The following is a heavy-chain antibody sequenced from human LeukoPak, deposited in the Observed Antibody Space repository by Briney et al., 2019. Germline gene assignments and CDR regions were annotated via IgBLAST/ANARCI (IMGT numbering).Heavy chain of an antibody. J-gene: IGHJ4*02. CDR3: AKGYYDYVWGSYYFDY. D-gene: IGHD3-16*01. Sequence: GGSLRRSCAASGFTCSSYAMSWVRQAPGKGLEWVSAISGSGGSTYYADSVKGRFTISRDNSRDTLYLQMNSLRAEDTAVYYCAKGYYDYVWGSYYFDYWGQGTLVTVSS. V-gene: IGHV3-23*01. CDR1: GFTCSSYA. CDR2: ISGSGGST.